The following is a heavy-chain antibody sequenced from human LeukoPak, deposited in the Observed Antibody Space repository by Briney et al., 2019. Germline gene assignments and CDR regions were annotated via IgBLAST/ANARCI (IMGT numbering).Heavy chain of an antibody. J-gene: IGHJ4*02. D-gene: IGHD2/OR15-2a*01. CDR2: IYTNGNT. Sequence: SETLSLTCTVSGASVGDYYWSWIRQAAGKGLEWLGRIYTNGNTIYNPSLQSRVTISVDASKNQFSLRLISMTAADTGIYYCAVDNRDFWGQGTLVTVSS. V-gene: IGHV4-4*07. CDR3: AVDNRDF. CDR1: GASVGDYY.